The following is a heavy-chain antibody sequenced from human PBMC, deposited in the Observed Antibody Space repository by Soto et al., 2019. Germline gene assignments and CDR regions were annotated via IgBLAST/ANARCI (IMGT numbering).Heavy chain of an antibody. Sequence: ASVKVSCKASGYTFTSYAMHWVRQAPGQRLEWMGWINAGNGNTKYSQKFQGRVTITRDTSASTAYMELSSLRSEDTAVHYCVRGTRYCSGGSCRLSAFDIWGQGTMVTLSS. CDR2: INAGNGNT. CDR1: GYTFTSYA. J-gene: IGHJ3*02. D-gene: IGHD2-15*01. V-gene: IGHV1-3*01. CDR3: VRGTRYCSGGSCRLSAFDI.